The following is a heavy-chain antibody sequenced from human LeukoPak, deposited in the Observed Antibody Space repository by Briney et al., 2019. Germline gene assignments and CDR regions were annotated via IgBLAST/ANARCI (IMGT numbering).Heavy chain of an antibody. Sequence: SETLSLTCTVSGGSISSYYWNWIRQPPGKGLEWIGEINHSGSTNYNPSLKSRVTISVDTSKNQFSLKLSSVTAADTAVYYCAVRVTVTTSNWFDPWGQGTLVTVSS. CDR3: AVRVTVTTSNWFDP. V-gene: IGHV4-34*01. D-gene: IGHD4-17*01. CDR1: GGSISSYY. CDR2: INHSGST. J-gene: IGHJ5*02.